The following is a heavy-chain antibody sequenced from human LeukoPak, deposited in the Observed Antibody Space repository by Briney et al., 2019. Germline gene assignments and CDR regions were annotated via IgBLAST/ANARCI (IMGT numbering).Heavy chain of an antibody. J-gene: IGHJ4*02. CDR3: PKVRPLLDY. CDR1: GFTLSSYA. CDR2: ISVSGISGTST. V-gene: IGHV3-23*01. D-gene: IGHD6-6*01. Sequence: PGGSLRLSCAASGFTLSSYAMTWVRQAPGKGLEWVSTISVSGISGTSTYYADSVKGRFTISRDNSKNTLYLQMNCLRAEDTAVYYCPKVRPLLDYWGQGTLVSVSS.